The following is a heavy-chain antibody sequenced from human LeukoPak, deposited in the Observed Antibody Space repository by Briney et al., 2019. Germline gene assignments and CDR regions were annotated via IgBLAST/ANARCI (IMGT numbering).Heavy chain of an antibody. Sequence: PGGSLRLSCAASGFTFSNAWMSWVRQAPGRGLEWVSVISDSGGDTSYADSGKGRFTISRDNSKNTVYLQMSSLRADDTAVYYCAKTDCTSSSCYTIDSWGQGTLVTVSS. CDR3: AKTDCTSSSCYTIDS. J-gene: IGHJ4*02. CDR2: ISDSGGDT. CDR1: GFTFSNAW. D-gene: IGHD2-2*02. V-gene: IGHV3-23*01.